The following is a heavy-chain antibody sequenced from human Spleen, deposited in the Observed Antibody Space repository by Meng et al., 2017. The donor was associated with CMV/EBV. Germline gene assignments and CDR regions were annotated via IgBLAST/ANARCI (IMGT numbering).Heavy chain of an antibody. V-gene: IGHV2-5*01. D-gene: IGHD3/OR15-3a*01. J-gene: IGHJ4*01. CDR1: VSLSTTTVG. CDR3: AHTRLTLNFWTGPFDF. CDR2: IYWNYDK. Sequence: VSLSTTTVGVGWFRQPPRKALAWLALIYWNYDKRYSPSLKRRLTITQDTSKDPVVLTMTNVDPVDTATYYCAHTRLTLNFWTGPFDFWGHGTLVTVSS.